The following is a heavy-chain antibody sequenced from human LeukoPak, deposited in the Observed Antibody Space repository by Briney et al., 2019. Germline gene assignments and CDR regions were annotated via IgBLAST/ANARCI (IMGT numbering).Heavy chain of an antibody. CDR2: ISSSSSYI. J-gene: IGHJ6*02. Sequence: GGFLRLSCAASGFTVNSYAMSWVRQGPGKGLEWVSSISSSSSYIYYADSVKGRFTISRDNAKNSLYLQMNSLRAEDTAVYYCARAGVGAHYYYYYYGMDVWGQGTTVTVSS. CDR1: GFTVNSYA. D-gene: IGHD1-26*01. V-gene: IGHV3-21*01. CDR3: ARAGVGAHYYYYYYGMDV.